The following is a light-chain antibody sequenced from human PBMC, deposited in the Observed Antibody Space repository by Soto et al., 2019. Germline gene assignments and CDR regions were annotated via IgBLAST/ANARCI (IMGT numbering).Light chain of an antibody. CDR3: QQYESLPT. J-gene: IGKJ4*01. CDR1: QDISKY. V-gene: IGKV1-33*01. CDR2: DVF. Sequence: EIQITQSPSSLSGSVGDRGTITFKASQDISKYLNWYQQKPGKAPKLLIYDVFNLETGVPSRFSGSGSVTHFTFTISSLQPEDVATSYCQQYESLPTFGGGTKVDIK.